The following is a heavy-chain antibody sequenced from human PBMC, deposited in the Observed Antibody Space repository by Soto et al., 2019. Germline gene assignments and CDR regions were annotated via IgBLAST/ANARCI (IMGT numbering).Heavy chain of an antibody. D-gene: IGHD3-10*01. CDR3: ARHTAGHWFATVPDY. J-gene: IGHJ4*02. Sequence: SETLSLTCAVSGGSISSGGYSWSWIRQPPGKGLEWIGYMYHSGSTYYNPSLKSRVTISIDRSKNQFSLKLSSVTAADTAVYYCARHTAGHWFATVPDYWGQGTLVTVSS. CDR2: MYHSGST. CDR1: GGSISSGGYS. V-gene: IGHV4-30-2*01.